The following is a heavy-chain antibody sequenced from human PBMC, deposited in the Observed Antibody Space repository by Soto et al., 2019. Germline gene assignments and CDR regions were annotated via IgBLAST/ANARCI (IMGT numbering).Heavy chain of an antibody. V-gene: IGHV3-23*01. CDR1: GFTFISYG. D-gene: IGHD2-2*01. CDR2: ISGSGAST. Sequence: GGSLRLSCAASGFTFISYGLSWVRQAPGKGLEWVSGISGSGASTGYADSVKGRFTISRDNSKNTLYLQMNSLRAEDTAVYYCAKMTRRTIDYWGQGTLVTVSS. J-gene: IGHJ4*02. CDR3: AKMTRRTIDY.